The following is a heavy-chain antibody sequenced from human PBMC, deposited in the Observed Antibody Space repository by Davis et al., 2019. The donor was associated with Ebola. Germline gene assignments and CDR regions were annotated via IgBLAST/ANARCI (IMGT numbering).Heavy chain of an antibody. CDR2: IHYSGST. V-gene: IGHV4-59*01. CDR1: GGSISSYY. J-gene: IGHJ6*03. Sequence: MPSETLSLTCTVSGGSISSYYWSWIRQPPGKGLEWIGYIHYSGSTNYNPSLKRRVTISVDTSKNQFSLKLSSVTAADTAVYYCARDRDSTSPPYYYYYMDVWGKGTTVTVSS. CDR3: ARDRDSTSPPYYYYYMDV. D-gene: IGHD6-6*01.